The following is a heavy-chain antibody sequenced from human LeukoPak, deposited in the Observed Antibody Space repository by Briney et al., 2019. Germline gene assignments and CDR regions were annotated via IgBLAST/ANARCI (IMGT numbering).Heavy chain of an antibody. CDR3: ARARRDGYNRAAFDI. V-gene: IGHV1-69*05. J-gene: IGHJ3*02. Sequence: SVKVSCKASGGTFSSYAISWVRQAPGQGLEWMGRIIPIFGTANYAQKFQGRVTITTDEPTSTAYMELSSLRSEDTAVYYCARARRDGYNRAAFDIWGQGTMVTVSS. CDR1: GGTFSSYA. CDR2: IIPIFGTA. D-gene: IGHD5-24*01.